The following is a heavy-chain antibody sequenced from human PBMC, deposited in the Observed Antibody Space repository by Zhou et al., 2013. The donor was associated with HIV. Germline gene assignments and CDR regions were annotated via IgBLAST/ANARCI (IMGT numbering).Heavy chain of an antibody. J-gene: IGHJ5*02. Sequence: QVQLVQSGAEVKKPGASVRISCQSFGYTYTAWHIHWLRQTPGQGPEWMGWVNCHTGEIRYAKKFQGRVTFIIDAHAQTTSIDFRSLRSDDTATYYCAREKDWGGLWFGETWGQGTLLTVSS. CDR3: AREKDWGGLWFGET. CDR2: VNCHTGEI. D-gene: IGHD3-10*01. CDR1: GYTYTAWH. V-gene: IGHV1-2*02.